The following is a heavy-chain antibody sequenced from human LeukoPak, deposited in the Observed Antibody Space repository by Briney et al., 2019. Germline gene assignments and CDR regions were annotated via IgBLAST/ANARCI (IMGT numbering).Heavy chain of an antibody. J-gene: IGHJ5*02. CDR3: VRVHYSSGSLSSWIDP. CDR2: ISYSGGV. Sequence: NASETLSLTCTVSSDSISDYYWGWIRQPPGKGLEWIGYISYSGGVSYSPSLKPPVTISLDTSKNQVSLKLSSVTAADTAIYYCVRVHYSSGSLSSWIDPWGRGILVTVSS. V-gene: IGHV4-59*08. CDR1: SDSISDYY. D-gene: IGHD3-10*01.